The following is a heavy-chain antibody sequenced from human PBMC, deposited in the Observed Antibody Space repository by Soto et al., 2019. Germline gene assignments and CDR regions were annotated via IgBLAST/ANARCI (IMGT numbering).Heavy chain of an antibody. V-gene: IGHV3-11*01. CDR1: GYTFSDYY. CDR2: IDTSGTKI. CDR3: ASHYDMWSGYLSPVDY. Sequence: QVQLVESGGDLVKPGGSLRLSCAASGYTFSDYYMSWIRQAPGKGLEWISYIDTSGTKIYYADSVKGRFTITRDNAKNSLYLEMNSLRDEDTAVDYCASHYDMWSGYLSPVDYWGQGTLGTVSS. J-gene: IGHJ4*02. D-gene: IGHD3-3*01.